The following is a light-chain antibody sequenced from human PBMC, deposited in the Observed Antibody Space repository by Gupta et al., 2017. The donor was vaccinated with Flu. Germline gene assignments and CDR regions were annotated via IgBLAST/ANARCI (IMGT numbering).Light chain of an antibody. CDR2: VAS. J-gene: IGKJ4*01. CDR1: EIINTY. V-gene: IGKV1-39*01. CDR3: QQSQSSWLT. Sequence: PSSLSASVGDRVTITCRTNEIINTYLNWYQQKPGKAPKLLIYVASHLQSGVPSRFSGSGSGTDFTLTISNIQLEDFATYYCQQSQSSWLTFGGGTKVEI.